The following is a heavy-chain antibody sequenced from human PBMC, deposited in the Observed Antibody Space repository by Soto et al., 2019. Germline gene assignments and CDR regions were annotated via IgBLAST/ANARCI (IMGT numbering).Heavy chain of an antibody. V-gene: IGHV3-7*01. CDR1: GFTFSSYW. D-gene: IGHD6-19*01. CDR3: ARSHCPHDFSGWYV. Sequence: GGSLSLSCAASGFTFSSYWISWVRQAPGKGLEWVANIKQDGSEKYYVDSVKGRFTISRDNAKNSLYLQMNTLRAEDTAVYYCARSHCPHDFSGWYVWGQGTLVTVSS. J-gene: IGHJ4*02. CDR2: IKQDGSEK.